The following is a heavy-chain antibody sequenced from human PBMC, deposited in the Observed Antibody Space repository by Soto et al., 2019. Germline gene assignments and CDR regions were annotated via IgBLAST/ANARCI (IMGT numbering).Heavy chain of an antibody. V-gene: IGHV4-4*07. CDR1: GGSISSYY. Sequence: SETLALTCTVSGGSISSYYWSWIRQPAGKGLEWIGRIYTSGSTNYNPSLKSRVTMSVDTSKNQFSLKLSSVTAADTAVYYCASSGSYDSSGYYSDYWGQGTLVTVSS. CDR2: IYTSGST. CDR3: ASSGSYDSSGYYSDY. D-gene: IGHD3-22*01. J-gene: IGHJ4*02.